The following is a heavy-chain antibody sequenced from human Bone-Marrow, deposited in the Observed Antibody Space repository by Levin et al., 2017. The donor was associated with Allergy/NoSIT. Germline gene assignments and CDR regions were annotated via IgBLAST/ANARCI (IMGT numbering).Heavy chain of an antibody. CDR2: ISYDGSNK. CDR3: ARLWRVIDY. D-gene: IGHD3-10*01. V-gene: IGHV3-30*04. CDR1: GFTFSSYA. Sequence: LSLTCAASGFTFSSYAMHWVRQAPGKGLEWVAVISYDGSNKYYADSVKGRFTISRDNSKNTLYLQMNSLRAEDTAVYYCARLWRVIDYWGQGTLVTVSS. J-gene: IGHJ4*02.